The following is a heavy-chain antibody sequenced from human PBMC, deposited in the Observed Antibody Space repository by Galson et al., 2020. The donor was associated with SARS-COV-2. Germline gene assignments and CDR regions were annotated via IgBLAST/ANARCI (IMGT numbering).Heavy chain of an antibody. J-gene: IGHJ6*02. V-gene: IGHV4-31*03. CDR2: IYYSGST. D-gene: IGHD1-20*01. Sequence: SETLSLTCPVSGGSISSGRYSWSWIRQHPGKGLEWIGYIYYSGSTYYNPSLNSRGTISVDTSKNQFSLKLSSVTAADTAVYYCARDEGDNWNYSGMDVWGQGTTVTVSS. CDR1: GGSISSGRYS. CDR3: ARDEGDNWNYSGMDV.